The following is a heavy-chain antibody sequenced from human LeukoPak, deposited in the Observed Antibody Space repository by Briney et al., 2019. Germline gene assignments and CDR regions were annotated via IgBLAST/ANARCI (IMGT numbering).Heavy chain of an antibody. CDR1: GFTFTRFN. D-gene: IGHD3-22*01. CDR2: ISTSGTYI. J-gene: IGHJ4*02. V-gene: IGHV3-21*01. Sequence: PGGSLRLSCAASGFTFTRFNMNWVRQAPGKGLELVSSISTSGTYIYYADSVKGRFTISRDNAKNSLYLKMNSLRAEDTAVYYCARQGGIYYDHPYYFDYWGQGTLVTVSS. CDR3: ARQGGIYYDHPYYFDY.